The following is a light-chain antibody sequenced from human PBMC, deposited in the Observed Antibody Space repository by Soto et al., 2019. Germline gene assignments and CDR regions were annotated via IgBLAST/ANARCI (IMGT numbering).Light chain of an antibody. CDR1: TSDIGTYSY. CDR2: EVS. Sequence: QSVLTQPASVSGSPGQSITISCTGTTSDIGTYSYVSWYQQHAGKAPKLIIYEVSHRPSGVSNRFSGSKSGSTASLTISGLQAEDEAHNCCSSTGISTLLFATGTKV. V-gene: IGLV2-14*01. CDR3: CSSTGISTLL. J-gene: IGLJ1*01.